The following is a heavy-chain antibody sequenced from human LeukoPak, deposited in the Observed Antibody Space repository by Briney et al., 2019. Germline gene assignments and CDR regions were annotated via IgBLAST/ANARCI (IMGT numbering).Heavy chain of an antibody. CDR2: INSDGSST. CDR1: GFTFSSYW. Sequence: GGSLRLSCAASGFTFSSYWMHWVRQAPGKGLVWVSRINSDGSSTIYADSVKGRFTISRDNAKNTLYLEMNSLRAEDTAVYYCARGLHCSGGSCYDTTFDYWGQGTLVTVSS. V-gene: IGHV3-74*01. D-gene: IGHD2-15*01. J-gene: IGHJ4*02. CDR3: ARGLHCSGGSCYDTTFDY.